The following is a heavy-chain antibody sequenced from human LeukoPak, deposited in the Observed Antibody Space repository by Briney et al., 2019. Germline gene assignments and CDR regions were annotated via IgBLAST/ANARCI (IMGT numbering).Heavy chain of an antibody. J-gene: IGHJ3*02. V-gene: IGHV4-61*02. CDR3: ARRRKVGAGDAFDI. Sequence: SETLSLTCTVSGGSISSGSYYWSWIRQPAGKGLEWIGRIYTSGSTNYNPSLKSRVTISVDTSKNQFSLKLSSVTAADTAVYYCARRRKVGAGDAFDIWGQGTMVTVSS. CDR1: GGSISSGSYY. CDR2: IYTSGST. D-gene: IGHD3-10*01.